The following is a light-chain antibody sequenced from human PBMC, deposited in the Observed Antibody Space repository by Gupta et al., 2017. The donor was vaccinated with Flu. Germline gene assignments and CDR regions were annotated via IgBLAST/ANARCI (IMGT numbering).Light chain of an antibody. V-gene: IGKV3-11*01. CDR2: DES. CDR3: QQRSIWPPLT. J-gene: IGKJ4*01. Sequence: EIVLTQSPATLSLSPGERATLSCRASQSVSRDLVLYQKKPGQAPRLLIYDESNRATGVPARFSRTGYGTDFTLTISSLEPEDFAVYYCQQRSIWPPLTFGGGTKVESK. CDR1: QSVSRD.